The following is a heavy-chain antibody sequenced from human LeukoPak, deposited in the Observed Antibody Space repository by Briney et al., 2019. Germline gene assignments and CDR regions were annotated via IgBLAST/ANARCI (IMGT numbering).Heavy chain of an antibody. CDR1: GYTFTGYY. CDR2: INPNSGGT. V-gene: IGHV1-2*02. D-gene: IGHD2-2*01. CDR3: ARELPAPDYYHYMDV. Sequence: ASVKVSCKASGYTFTGYYMHWVRQAPGQGLEWMGWINPNSGGTNYAQKFQGRVSMTRDTSISTAYMELSRLRSDDTAVYYCARELPAPDYYHYMDVWGKGTTVTVSS. J-gene: IGHJ6*03.